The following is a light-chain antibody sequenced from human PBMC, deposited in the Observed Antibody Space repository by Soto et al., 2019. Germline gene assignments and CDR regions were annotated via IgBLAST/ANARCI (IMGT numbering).Light chain of an antibody. CDR3: QHYGDSSWT. CDR2: GTS. Sequence: DIVLTHCPGAYISSLFETSKISCRADRSVSDTLLTWFQQKPGQAPRLLIFGTSNRAPGIPDRFSGSGSGTDFTLTIGRLEPDEFAVYYCQHYGDSSWTYGQGTKVDIK. CDR1: RSVSDTL. J-gene: IGKJ1*01. V-gene: IGKV3-20*01.